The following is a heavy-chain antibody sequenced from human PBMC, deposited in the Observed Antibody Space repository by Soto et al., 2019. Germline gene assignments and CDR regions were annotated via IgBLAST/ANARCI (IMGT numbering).Heavy chain of an antibody. Sequence: SETLSLTCTVSGGSISTGGYYWSWIRQLPGKGLEWIGHIYYTESTNYNPSLQSRVTLSVDTSKNQFSLNLNSVTAADTAVYYCARVHNLYSRNWYQVGYFDSWGPGTLVTVSS. J-gene: IGHJ4*02. D-gene: IGHD6-13*01. CDR1: GGSISTGGYY. CDR3: ARVHNLYSRNWYQVGYFDS. CDR2: IYYTEST. V-gene: IGHV4-31*03.